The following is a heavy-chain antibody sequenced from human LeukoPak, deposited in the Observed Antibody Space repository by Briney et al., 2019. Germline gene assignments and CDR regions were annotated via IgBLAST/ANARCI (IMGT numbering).Heavy chain of an antibody. Sequence: SVKVSCKASGFTFTSSAMQWVRQARGQHLEWIGWIVVGSGNTNYAQKFQERVTITRDMSTSTAYMELSSLRSEDTAVYYCAAAPVLRYSVDVWGQGTTVTVSS. J-gene: IGHJ6*02. CDR3: AAAPVLRYSVDV. D-gene: IGHD3-9*01. CDR2: IVVGSGNT. V-gene: IGHV1-58*02. CDR1: GFTFTSSA.